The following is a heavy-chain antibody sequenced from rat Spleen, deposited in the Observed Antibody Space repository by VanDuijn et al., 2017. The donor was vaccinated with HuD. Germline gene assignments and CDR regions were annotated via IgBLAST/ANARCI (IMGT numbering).Heavy chain of an antibody. CDR2: ITSGGSNT. D-gene: IGHD1-9*01. CDR3: ARRHYGYTDYFDY. J-gene: IGHJ2*01. V-gene: IGHV5-7*01. Sequence: EVQLVESGGGLVQPGRSLKLSCAASGFTFSDYYMVWVRQAPKKGLEWVATITSGGSNTYYPDSVRGRFTISRDNAKSTLYLQMDSLRSEDTATYYCARRHYGYTDYFDYWGQGVMVTVSS. CDR1: GFTFSDYY.